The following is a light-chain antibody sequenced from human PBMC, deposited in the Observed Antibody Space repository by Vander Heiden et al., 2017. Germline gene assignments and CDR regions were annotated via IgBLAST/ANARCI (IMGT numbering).Light chain of an antibody. Sequence: EIVLTQSPGTLSLSPGERATLSCRASQGINSIYLAWYQQKPGQAPRLLIYGASSRATGIPDRFSGSGSGTDFTLTISRLEPEDFAVYYCQQYGSSLYTFGQGTKLEIK. CDR2: GAS. CDR3: QQYGSSLYT. CDR1: QGINSIY. V-gene: IGKV3-20*01. J-gene: IGKJ2*01.